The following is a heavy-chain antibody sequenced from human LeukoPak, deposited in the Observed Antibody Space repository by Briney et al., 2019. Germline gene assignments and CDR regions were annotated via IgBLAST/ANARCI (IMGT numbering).Heavy chain of an antibody. V-gene: IGHV4-31*03. Sequence: SETMSLTCTVSGGSIRSSYYYWGWIRQHPGKGLEWIGYIYYSGSTYYNPSLKSRVTISVDTSKNQFSLKLSSVTAADTAVYYCARDGRAFLGYYGMDVWGQGTTVTVSS. CDR3: ARDGRAFLGYYGMDV. CDR1: GGSIRSSYYY. D-gene: IGHD3-16*01. CDR2: IYYSGST. J-gene: IGHJ6*02.